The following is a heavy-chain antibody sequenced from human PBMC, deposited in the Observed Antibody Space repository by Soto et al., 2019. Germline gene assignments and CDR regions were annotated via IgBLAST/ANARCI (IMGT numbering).Heavy chain of an antibody. D-gene: IGHD3-9*01. CDR1: GFTFSDYY. V-gene: IGHV3-11*06. Sequence: QVQLVESGGGLVKPGGSLRLSCAASGFTFSDYYMSWIRQAPGKGLEWVSYISISSSYTNYADSVKGRFTISRDNAKNSLYLQMNSLRAEDTAVYYCARDSTHYYDILTGYPKDGMDVWGQGTTVTVSS. CDR3: ARDSTHYYDILTGYPKDGMDV. CDR2: ISISSSYT. J-gene: IGHJ6*02.